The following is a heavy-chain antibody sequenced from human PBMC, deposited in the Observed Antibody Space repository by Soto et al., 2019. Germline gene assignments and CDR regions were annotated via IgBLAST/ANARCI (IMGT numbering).Heavy chain of an antibody. CDR2: IIPIFGTA. V-gene: IGHV1-69*06. Sequence: QVQLVQSGAEVKKPGSSVKVSCKTSGGTFSTYSIVWVRQAPGEGLEWMGGIIPIFGTANYAQKFQDRVKINEDKSTNTAFMEMRRLKSEDTAMYYCASSSGNNYGVGTNYYFDYWGQGNLVPVSS. CDR1: GGTFSTYS. CDR3: ASSSGNNYGVGTNYYFDY. J-gene: IGHJ4*02. D-gene: IGHD1-26*01.